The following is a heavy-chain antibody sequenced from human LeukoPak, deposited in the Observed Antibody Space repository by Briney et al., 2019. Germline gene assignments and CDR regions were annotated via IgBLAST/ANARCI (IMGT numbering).Heavy chain of an antibody. CDR1: GGSISSYY. D-gene: IGHD4-17*01. V-gene: IGHV4-59*12. CDR2: IYHSGST. CDR3: ARASHDYGDYSHFDY. J-gene: IGHJ4*02. Sequence: SETLSLTCTVSGGSISSYYWSWIRQPPGKGLEWIGEIYHSGSTNYNPSLKSRVTIAVDKSKNQFSLKLSSVTAADTAVYYCARASHDYGDYSHFDYWGQGTLVTVSS.